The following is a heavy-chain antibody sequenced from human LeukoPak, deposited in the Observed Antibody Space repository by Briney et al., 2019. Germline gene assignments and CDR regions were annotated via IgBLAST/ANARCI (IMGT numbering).Heavy chain of an antibody. J-gene: IGHJ4*02. CDR3: ARGRRVAARPPAIHDY. CDR2: IHYSGST. D-gene: IGHD6-6*01. Sequence: SETLSLTCTVSGGSISSSSYYWGWIRQPPGKGLEWIGSIHYSGSTYYNPSLKSRVTISVDTSKNQFSLKLSSVTAADTAVYYCARGRRVAARPPAIHDYWGQGTLVTVSS. CDR1: GGSISSSSYY. V-gene: IGHV4-39*01.